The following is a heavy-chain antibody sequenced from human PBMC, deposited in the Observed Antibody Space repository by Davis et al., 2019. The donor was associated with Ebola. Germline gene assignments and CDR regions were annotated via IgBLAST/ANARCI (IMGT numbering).Heavy chain of an antibody. Sequence: SLKISCAASGFTFDDYAMHWVRQAPGKGLEWVSGISWNSGSIGYADSVKGRFTISRDNSKNTLYLQMNSLRAEDTAVYYCAKGDKADPWGQGTLVTVSS. J-gene: IGHJ5*02. CDR1: GFTFDDYA. V-gene: IGHV3-9*01. CDR3: AKGDKADP. CDR2: ISWNSGSI.